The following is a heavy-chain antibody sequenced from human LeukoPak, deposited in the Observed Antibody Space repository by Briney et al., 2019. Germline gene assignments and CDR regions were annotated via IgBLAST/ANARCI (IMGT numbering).Heavy chain of an antibody. J-gene: IGHJ4*02. D-gene: IGHD3-16*02. CDR2: ISSSSSYI. Sequence: RGSLRLSCAASGFTFNSYAMYWVRQAPGKGLEWVSSISSSSSYIYYADSVKGRFTISRDNAKNSLYLQMNSLRAEDTAVYYCARDRDYDYVWGSYRYSDYWGQGTLVTVSS. CDR1: GFTFNSYA. CDR3: ARDRDYDYVWGSYRYSDY. V-gene: IGHV3-21*01.